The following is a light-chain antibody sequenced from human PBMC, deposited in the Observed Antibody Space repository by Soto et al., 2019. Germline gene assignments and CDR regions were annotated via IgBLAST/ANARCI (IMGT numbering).Light chain of an antibody. J-gene: IGKJ1*01. Sequence: DIQMTQSPSSLSASVGDSVTITCRASQSISNFLNWYKQNLWKAPKLLIFGASTLQSGVPSTFGGSGSGTDFTLTISSLQPEDFATYYCQQSYSTPPTFGQGTKVEIK. CDR3: QQSYSTPPT. V-gene: IGKV1-39*01. CDR1: QSISNF. CDR2: GAS.